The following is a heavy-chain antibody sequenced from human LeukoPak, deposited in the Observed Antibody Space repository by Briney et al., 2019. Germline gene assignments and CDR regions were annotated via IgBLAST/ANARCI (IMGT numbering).Heavy chain of an antibody. V-gene: IGHV4-59*08. CDR3: ARHLKYYDFGY. CDR2: IYYSGST. Sequence: PSETLSLTCTVSGGSISSYYWSWIRQPPGKGLEWIGYIYYSGSTNYNPSLKSRVTISVDTSKNQFSLKLSSVTAADTAVYYCARHLKYYDFGYWGQGTLVTVSS. D-gene: IGHD3-10*01. J-gene: IGHJ4*02. CDR1: GGSISSYY.